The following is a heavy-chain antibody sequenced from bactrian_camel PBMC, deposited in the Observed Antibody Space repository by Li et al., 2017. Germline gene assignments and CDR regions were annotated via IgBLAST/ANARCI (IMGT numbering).Heavy chain of an antibody. CDR2: IYTGGGST. CDR1: GYTSSSIC. V-gene: IGHV3S40*01. D-gene: IGHD8*01. J-gene: IGHJ6*01. Sequence: DVQLVESGGGLVQAGGSLRLSCAASGYTSSSICMGWFRQAPGKEREGFATIYTGGGSTHYADSVKGRFTISRDNAKNTVYLQLNSLKTEDMAMYYCARGGNWTFAYWCQGTQVTFS. CDR3: ARGGNWTFAY.